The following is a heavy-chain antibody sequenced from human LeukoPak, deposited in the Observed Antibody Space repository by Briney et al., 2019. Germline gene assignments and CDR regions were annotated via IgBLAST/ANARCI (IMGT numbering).Heavy chain of an antibody. V-gene: IGHV4-39*01. CDR1: GGSISSSSYY. CDR3: ARPGGYDFWSGYYPNWFDP. D-gene: IGHD3-3*01. J-gene: IGHJ5*02. Sequence: SETLSLTXTVSGGSISSSSYYWGWIRQPPGKGLEWIGSIYYSGSTYYNPSLKSRVTISVDTSKNQFSLKLSSVTAADTAVYYCARPGGYDFWSGYYPNWFDPWGQGTLVTVSS. CDR2: IYYSGST.